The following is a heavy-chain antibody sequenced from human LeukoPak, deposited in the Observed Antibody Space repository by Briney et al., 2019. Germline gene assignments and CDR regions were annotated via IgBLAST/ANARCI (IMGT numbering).Heavy chain of an antibody. CDR2: IYDDNT. CDR1: GFTVSAYA. J-gene: IGHJ4*02. CDR3: AARKVRGVWFYLDY. V-gene: IGHV3-23*01. D-gene: IGHD3-10*01. Sequence: AGESLRLSCAASGFTVSAYAMAWVRQAPGKGLEWVSTIYDDNTYYADSVKGRFAISTDNSKNTLYLQMNSLRVEDTAVYFCAARKVRGVWFYLDYWGQGTLVTVSS.